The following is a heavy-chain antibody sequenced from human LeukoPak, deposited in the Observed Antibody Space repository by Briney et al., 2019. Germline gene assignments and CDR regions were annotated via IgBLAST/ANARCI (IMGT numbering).Heavy chain of an antibody. V-gene: IGHV3-21*01. CDR2: ISSSSYI. J-gene: IGHJ4*02. CDR3: ARVDYGSGSYPFDY. D-gene: IGHD3-10*01. CDR1: GFTFSSYS. Sequence: PGGSLRLSCAASGFTFSSYSMNWVRQAPGKGLEWVSSISSSSYIYYADSVKGRFTISRDNAKNSLYLQMNSRRAEDTAVYYCARVDYGSGSYPFDYWGQGTLVTVSS.